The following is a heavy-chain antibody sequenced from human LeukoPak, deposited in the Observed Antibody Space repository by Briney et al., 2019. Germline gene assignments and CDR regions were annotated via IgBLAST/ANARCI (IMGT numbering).Heavy chain of an antibody. CDR2: ISGYNGNT. J-gene: IGHJ4*02. CDR1: GYTFTKYD. Sequence: GASVKVSCKAPGYTFTKYDFSWVRQAPGQGLEWMGWISGYNGNTNYAQKLQGRVTMTMDTSTSTAYMELRSLRSDDTAVYYCARDYASGSWYSDYWGQGTLVTVSS. CDR3: ARDYASGSWYSDY. V-gene: IGHV1-18*01. D-gene: IGHD3-10*01.